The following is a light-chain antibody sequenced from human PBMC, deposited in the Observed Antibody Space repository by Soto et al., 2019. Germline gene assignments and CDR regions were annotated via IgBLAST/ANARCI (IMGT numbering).Light chain of an antibody. J-gene: IGKJ5*01. V-gene: IGKV3-11*01. CDR2: DAS. Sequence: EIVMTQSPATLSVSPGERATLSCRASQSVSSNLAWYQQKPGQAPRLLIYDASNRATGIPARFSGSGSETDFSLTISSLEPGDFAVYYCQQRSKWPPTFGQGTRLEI. CDR3: QQRSKWPPT. CDR1: QSVSSN.